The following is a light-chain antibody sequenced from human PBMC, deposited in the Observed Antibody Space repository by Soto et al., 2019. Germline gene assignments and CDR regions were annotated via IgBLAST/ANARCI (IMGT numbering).Light chain of an antibody. J-gene: IGKJ5*01. Sequence: EIVLAQSPATLSLSPWEKATLSCRASQSVGRYLAWYQQKPGQAPRLLIFDASNRATGIPARFSGSGSGTDFTLTISSLEPEDFAFYYCQQRSNWPPEITFGQGTRLEIK. CDR3: QQRSNWPPEIT. CDR2: DAS. CDR1: QSVGRY. V-gene: IGKV3-11*01.